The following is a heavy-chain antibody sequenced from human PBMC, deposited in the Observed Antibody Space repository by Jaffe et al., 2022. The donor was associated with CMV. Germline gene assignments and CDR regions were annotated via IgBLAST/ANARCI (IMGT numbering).Heavy chain of an antibody. Sequence: QGQLVESGGDVVQPGRSLRLSCEASGFTFNRYGMHWVRQAPGKGLEWVAVIWADGSTKKYGDSVKGRFTVSRDNFKNILYLQMNNLRIEDTGLYYCATDAGAEAFDMWGQGTMVTVSS. CDR2: IWADGSTK. V-gene: IGHV3-33*08. D-gene: IGHD3-10*01. J-gene: IGHJ3*02. CDR1: GFTFNRYG. CDR3: ATDAGAEAFDM.